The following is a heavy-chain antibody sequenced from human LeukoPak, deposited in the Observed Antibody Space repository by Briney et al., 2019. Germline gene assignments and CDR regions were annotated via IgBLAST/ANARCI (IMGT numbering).Heavy chain of an antibody. CDR2: MKQDGSEK. D-gene: IGHD5-12*01. CDR1: GIAFSSCW. J-gene: IGHJ4*02. CDR3: ARDLGHSGYDLYDY. Sequence: GGSLRLSCAASGIAFSSCWMSWVRQAPGRGLEWVANMKQDGSEKYYVDSVKDRFTISRDNAKNSLYLQMNSLIAEDTAVYYCARDLGHSGYDLYDYWGQGTLVTVSS. V-gene: IGHV3-7*01.